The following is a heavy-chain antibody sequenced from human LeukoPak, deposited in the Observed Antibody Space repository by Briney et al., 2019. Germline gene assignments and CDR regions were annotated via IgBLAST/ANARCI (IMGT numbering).Heavy chain of an antibody. D-gene: IGHD2-15*01. CDR2: ISGSGGST. J-gene: IGHJ5*02. CDR1: GFTFSSYV. Sequence: QPGGSLRLSCAASGFTFSSYVMSWVRQAPGKGLEWVSAISGSGGSTYYADSVKGRFTISRDNSKNTLFLQMNSLRAEDTAVYYCAKYCSGGNCYSGLSWGQGTLVTVSS. CDR3: AKYCSGGNCYSGLS. V-gene: IGHV3-23*01.